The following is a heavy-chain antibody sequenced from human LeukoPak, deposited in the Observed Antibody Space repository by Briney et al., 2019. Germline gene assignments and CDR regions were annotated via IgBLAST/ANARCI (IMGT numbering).Heavy chain of an antibody. V-gene: IGHV3-23*01. CDR2: ISGSGGNT. CDR3: AREFQTWTFFGYDRVVGGVYFDY. J-gene: IGHJ4*02. D-gene: IGHD3-22*01. Sequence: PGGSLRLSCAASGFTFSSYGMSWVRQAPGKGLEWVSGISGSGGNTYSADSVKGRFTISRDNAKNSLYLQMNSLRAEDTAVYYCAREFQTWTFFGYDRVVGGVYFDYWGQGTLVTVSS. CDR1: GFTFSSYG.